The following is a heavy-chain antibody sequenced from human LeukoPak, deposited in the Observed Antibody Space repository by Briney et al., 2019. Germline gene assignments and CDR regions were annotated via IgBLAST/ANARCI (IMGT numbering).Heavy chain of an antibody. J-gene: IGHJ5*02. V-gene: IGHV4-39*01. D-gene: IGHD3-16*01. CDR1: GGSIDSTTYY. CDR3: ARLIQFGGLPTP. CDR2: FDYSGNT. Sequence: PSETLSLTCTVSGGSIDSTTYYWGWIRQPPGKGLEWIGSFDYSGNTYYNPSVKSRLTISVDRTRNQFSLKLTSVTAADTSVYYCARLIQFGGLPTPWGQGTLVTVSS.